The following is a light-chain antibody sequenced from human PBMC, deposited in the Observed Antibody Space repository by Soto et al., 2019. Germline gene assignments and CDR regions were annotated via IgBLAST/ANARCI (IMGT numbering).Light chain of an antibody. J-gene: IGKJ4*01. CDR1: QTISSW. V-gene: IGKV1-5*03. CDR2: KTS. Sequence: DIQMTQSPSTLSGSVGDRVTITCRASQTISSWLAWYQQKPGKAPKLLIYKTSTLKSGVPSRFSGSGSGTEFTLTISSLQSEDFAVYYCQQYNNWPVTFGGGTKVDIK. CDR3: QQYNNWPVT.